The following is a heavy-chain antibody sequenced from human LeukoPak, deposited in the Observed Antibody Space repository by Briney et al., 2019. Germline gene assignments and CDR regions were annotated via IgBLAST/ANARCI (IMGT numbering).Heavy chain of an antibody. CDR2: ISSSSSYI. J-gene: IGHJ3*02. Sequence: GGSLRLSCAASGFTFSSYSMNWVRQAPGKGLEWVSSISSSSSYIYYADSVKGRFTISRDNAKNSLYLQMNSLRAEDTAVYYCARDTTGYDSYAFDIWGQGTMVTVSS. CDR3: ARDTTGYDSYAFDI. D-gene: IGHD3-9*01. CDR1: GFTFSSYS. V-gene: IGHV3-21*01.